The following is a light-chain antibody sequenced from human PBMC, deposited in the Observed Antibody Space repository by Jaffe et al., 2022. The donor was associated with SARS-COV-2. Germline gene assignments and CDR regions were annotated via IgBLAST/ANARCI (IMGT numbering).Light chain of an antibody. CDR1: SLRGYY. CDR2: GKN. J-gene: IGLJ1*01. CDR3: NSRDSSGNHYV. V-gene: IGLV3-19*01. Sequence: SSELTQDPAVSVALGQTVRITCQGDSLRGYYASWYQQKAGQAPILVIYGKNNRPSGIPDRFSGSSSGNTASLTITGAQAEDEADYYCNSRDSSGNHYVFGSGTRVTVL.